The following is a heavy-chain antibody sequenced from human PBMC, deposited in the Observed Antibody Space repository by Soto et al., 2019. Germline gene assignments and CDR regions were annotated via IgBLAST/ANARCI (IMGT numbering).Heavy chain of an antibody. CDR2: IIPILDIA. V-gene: IGHV1-69*02. D-gene: IGHD6-19*01. Sequence: QVQLVQSGAEVKRPGSSVKVSCKASGGTFRSYTISWVRQAPGQGLEWMGRIIPILDIANYSQKFQGRVTITADKSTTTAYMELSSLRSEDTAVYYCVCHNSGWKSFRYWGQGTLVTVSS. CDR1: GGTFRSYT. J-gene: IGHJ4*02. CDR3: VCHNSGWKSFRY.